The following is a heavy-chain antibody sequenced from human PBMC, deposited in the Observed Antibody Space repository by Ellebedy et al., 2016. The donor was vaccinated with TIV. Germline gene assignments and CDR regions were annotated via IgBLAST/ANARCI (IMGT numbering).Heavy chain of an antibody. Sequence: GESLKISCAASGFTFSSYWMSWVRQAPGKGLEWVANIKQDGSEKYYVDSVKGRFTISRDNAETSLYLQMNSLRAEDTAVYYCARLGVIAAAGASDYWGQGTLVIVSS. CDR3: ARLGVIAAAGASDY. V-gene: IGHV3-7*03. D-gene: IGHD6-13*01. CDR1: GFTFSSYW. J-gene: IGHJ4*02. CDR2: IKQDGSEK.